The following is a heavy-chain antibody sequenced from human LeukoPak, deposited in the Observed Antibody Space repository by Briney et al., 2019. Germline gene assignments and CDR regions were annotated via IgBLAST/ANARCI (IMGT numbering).Heavy chain of an antibody. Sequence: SETLLLTCTVSVGSICCGGYYWSWMRQHPGKGLEWLGYRYYSGCTYYNPSLKSRVTISVEPTKNRFSLHLSSVTAADTAVYSCARGYYGDAPPPFDYWGQGTLVTVSS. J-gene: IGHJ4*02. V-gene: IGHV4-31*03. CDR2: RYYSGCT. CDR3: ARGYYGDAPPPFDY. CDR1: VGSICCGGYY. D-gene: IGHD4-17*01.